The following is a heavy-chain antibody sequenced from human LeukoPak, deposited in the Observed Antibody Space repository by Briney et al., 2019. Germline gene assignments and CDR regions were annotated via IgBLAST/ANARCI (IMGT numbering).Heavy chain of an antibody. V-gene: IGHV3-21*01. D-gene: IGHD6-6*01. CDR3: ARRGGSSGGDFDY. CDR1: GFTFSSYS. J-gene: IGHJ4*02. CDR2: ISSSSYI. Sequence: GGSLRLSCAASGFTFSSYSMNWVRQAPGKGLEWVSSISSSSYIYYADSVKGRFTISRDNAKNSLYLQINSLRAEDTAVYYCARRGGSSGGDFDYWGQGTLVTVSS.